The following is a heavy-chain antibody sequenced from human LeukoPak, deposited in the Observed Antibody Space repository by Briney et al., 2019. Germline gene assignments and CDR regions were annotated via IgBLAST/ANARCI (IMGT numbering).Heavy chain of an antibody. Sequence: PGGSLRHSCAASGFTFSSYAMHWVRQAPGKGLEWVAVISYDGSNKYYADSVKGRFTISRDNSKNTLYLQMNSLRAEDTAVYYCARVGANYYYYGMDVWGQGTTVTVSS. CDR2: ISYDGSNK. D-gene: IGHD1-26*01. J-gene: IGHJ6*02. CDR3: ARVGANYYYYGMDV. CDR1: GFTFSSYA. V-gene: IGHV3-30*04.